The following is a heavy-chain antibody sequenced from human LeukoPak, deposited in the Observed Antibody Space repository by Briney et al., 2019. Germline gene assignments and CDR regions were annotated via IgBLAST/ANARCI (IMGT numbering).Heavy chain of an antibody. D-gene: IGHD3-10*01. V-gene: IGHV4-39*01. CDR3: APRNYYGSGSYYN. CDR1: GGSISSSSYY. J-gene: IGHJ4*02. Sequence: SETLSLTCTVSGGSISSSSYYWGWIRQPPGKGLEWIGSIYYSGSTYYNPSLKSRVTISVDTSKNQFSLKLSSVTAADTAVYYCAPRNYYGSGSYYNWGQGTLVTVSS. CDR2: IYYSGST.